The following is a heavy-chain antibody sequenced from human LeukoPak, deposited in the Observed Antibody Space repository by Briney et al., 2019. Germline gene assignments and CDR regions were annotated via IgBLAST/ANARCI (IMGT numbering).Heavy chain of an antibody. CDR1: GYTLTELS. V-gene: IGHV1-24*01. D-gene: IGHD3-22*01. Sequence: ASVKVSCKVSGYTLTELSMHWVRQAPGKGLEWMGGFDPEDGEAIYAQKFQGRVTMTEDTSTDTAYMELSSLRSEDTAVYYCATPNYYDSSGYWVYWGQGTLVTVSS. CDR3: ATPNYYDSSGYWVY. CDR2: FDPEDGEA. J-gene: IGHJ4*02.